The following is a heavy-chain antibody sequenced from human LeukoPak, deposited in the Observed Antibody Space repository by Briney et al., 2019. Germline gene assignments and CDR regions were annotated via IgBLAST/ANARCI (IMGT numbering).Heavy chain of an antibody. CDR1: GFTFSRYG. D-gene: IGHD6-19*01. V-gene: IGHV3-23*01. CDR3: AKINRGEVAGHMDY. Sequence: GGSLRLSCAASGFTFSRYGMTWVRQAPGKGPEWVSAISRGGGSTYYADSVKGRFTISRDNSKNTLYLQMNSLRAEDTALYYCAKINRGEVAGHMDYRGQGTLVTVSS. J-gene: IGHJ4*02. CDR2: ISRGGGST.